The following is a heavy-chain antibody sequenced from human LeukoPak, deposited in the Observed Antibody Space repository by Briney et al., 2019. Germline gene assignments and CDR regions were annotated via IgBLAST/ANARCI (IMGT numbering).Heavy chain of an antibody. J-gene: IGHJ4*02. Sequence: PSETLSLTCTVSGDSISSGGHYWGWIRQTPGKRLEWIGNIYFSGDTSYNPSLKSRLTMSVDTSKNQLFLNLDSVTAADTAVYYCARDSGFWLYWGQGTLVTFSS. CDR1: GDSISSGGHY. V-gene: IGHV4-39*07. CDR2: IYFSGDT. D-gene: IGHD3-22*01. CDR3: ARDSGFWLY.